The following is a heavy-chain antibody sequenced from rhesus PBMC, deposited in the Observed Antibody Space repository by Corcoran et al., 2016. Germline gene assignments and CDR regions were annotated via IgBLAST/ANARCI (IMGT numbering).Heavy chain of an antibody. CDR1: GFTFRIYW. Sequence: EVQLAESGGGLVQPGGSLILSCAASGFTFRIYWMIWVRQAPGKGLEGVSDRLGSTTDYGDSVKGRVTVFRDNAKNSLYLQMNSLRAEDTAVYFCTRDRNYGTSYYFDFWGQGALVTVSS. D-gene: IGHD4-29*01. CDR3: TRDRNYGTSYYFDF. V-gene: IGHV3-11*01. CDR2: RLGSTT. J-gene: IGHJ1*01.